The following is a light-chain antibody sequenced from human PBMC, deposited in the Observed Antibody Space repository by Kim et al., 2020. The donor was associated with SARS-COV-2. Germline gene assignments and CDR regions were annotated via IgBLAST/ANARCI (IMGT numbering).Light chain of an antibody. Sequence: DIVMTQSPDSLAVSLGERATINCKSSQSVFYSSNNKNYLAWYQQKPGQPPKLLIYWASTRESVVPDRFSGSGSGTDFTLTISSLQAEDVAVYYCQQYYSSPGFTFGPGTKVDIK. V-gene: IGKV4-1*01. CDR1: QSVFYSSNNKNY. CDR2: WAS. CDR3: QQYYSSPGFT. J-gene: IGKJ3*01.